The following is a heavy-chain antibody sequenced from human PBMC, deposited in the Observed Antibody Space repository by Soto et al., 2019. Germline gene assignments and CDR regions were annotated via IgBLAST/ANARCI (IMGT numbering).Heavy chain of an antibody. D-gene: IGHD3-10*01. V-gene: IGHV4-4*07. Sequence: KSSETLSLTCTVSGASINSYYWSWIRQSAGKGLEWIGRIYTRGSTNYNPSLKSRVTMSVDTSRNQFSLKVISVTAADTAVYYCARDHYLSMDVWGQGTTVTVSS. CDR2: IYTRGST. CDR1: GASINSYY. J-gene: IGHJ6*02. CDR3: ARDHYLSMDV.